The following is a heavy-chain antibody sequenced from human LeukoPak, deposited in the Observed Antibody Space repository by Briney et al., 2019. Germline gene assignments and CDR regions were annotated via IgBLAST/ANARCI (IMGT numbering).Heavy chain of an antibody. J-gene: IGHJ4*02. CDR2: IYTSGST. D-gene: IGHD3-3*01. V-gene: IGHV4-4*07. CDR1: GGSISSYY. Sequence: PSETLSLTCTVSGGSISSYYWSWIRQPAGKGLEWIGRIYTSGSTNYNPSLKSRVTMSVDTSKNQFSLKLSSVTAADTAVYYCARGAYYDFWSGYSPFDFWGQGTLVTVSS. CDR3: ARGAYYDFWSGYSPFDF.